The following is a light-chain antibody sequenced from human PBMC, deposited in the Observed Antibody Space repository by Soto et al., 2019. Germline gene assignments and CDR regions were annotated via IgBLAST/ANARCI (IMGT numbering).Light chain of an antibody. CDR1: SSDVGGYNY. CDR2: DVS. CDR3: SSYTGSSTLVV. Sequence: QSALTQPASVSGSPEQSITISCTGTSSDVGGYNYVSWYQQHPGKAPKVMIYDVSNRPSGVSNRFSGSKSGNTASLTISGLQAEDEADYYCSSYTGSSTLVVFGGGTKVTVL. J-gene: IGLJ2*01. V-gene: IGLV2-14*01.